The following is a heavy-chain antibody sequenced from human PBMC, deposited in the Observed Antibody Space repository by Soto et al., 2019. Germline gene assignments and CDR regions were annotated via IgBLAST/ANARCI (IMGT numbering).Heavy chain of an antibody. J-gene: IGHJ4*02. CDR3: ARHEGTYYYGSGSSPCDY. D-gene: IGHD3-10*01. V-gene: IGHV4-59*08. CDR2: IYYSGST. CDR1: GGSISSYY. Sequence: SETLSLTCTVSGGSISSYYWSWIRQPPGKGLEWIGYIYYSGSTNYNPSLKSRVTISLDTSKNQFSLKLSSVTAADTAVYYCARHEGTYYYGSGSSPCDYWGRGTLVTVSS.